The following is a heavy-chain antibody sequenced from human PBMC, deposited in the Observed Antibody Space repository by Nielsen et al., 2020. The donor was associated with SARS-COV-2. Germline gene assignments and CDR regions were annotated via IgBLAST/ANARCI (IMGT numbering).Heavy chain of an antibody. J-gene: IGHJ3*02. V-gene: IGHV3-74*01. Sequence: GESLKISCAASGFTFSSYWMHWVRQAPGKGLVWVSRINSDGSSTSYADSVKGRFTISRDNAKNSLYLQMNSLRAEDTAVYYCARPVTPKDAFDIWGQGTMVTVSS. CDR3: ARPVTPKDAFDI. CDR1: GFTFSSYW. CDR2: INSDGSST.